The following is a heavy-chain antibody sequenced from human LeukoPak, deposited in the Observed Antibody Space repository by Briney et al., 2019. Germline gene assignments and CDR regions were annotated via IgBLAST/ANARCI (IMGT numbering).Heavy chain of an antibody. D-gene: IGHD3-10*01. CDR1: GGSISSNNW. V-gene: IGHV4-4*02. Sequence: SETLSLTCAVSGGSISSNNWWSWLRQPPGKGLEWIGEIYHSGGTNYNPSLKSRVTISVDTSKNQFSLKLSSVTAADTAVYYCARAAGYYGSGSYLALWGQGTLVTVSS. J-gene: IGHJ4*02. CDR3: ARAAGYYGSGSYLAL. CDR2: IYHSGGT.